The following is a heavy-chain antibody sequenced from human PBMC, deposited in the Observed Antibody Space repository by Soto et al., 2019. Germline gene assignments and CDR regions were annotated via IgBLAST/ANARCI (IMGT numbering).Heavy chain of an antibody. D-gene: IGHD3-16*01. V-gene: IGHV3-30*18. Sequence: QVQLVESGGGVVQPGSSLRLSCAASGFIFSTYAMHWVRQAPGKGLEWVTVVSNDGNNKYHADSVMGRFTISRDDSKNTLYLQMNSLRAEDTAVYYCANDRASWGIADYWGQGTLVTVSS. CDR1: GFIFSTYA. CDR3: ANDRASWGIADY. J-gene: IGHJ4*02. CDR2: VSNDGNNK.